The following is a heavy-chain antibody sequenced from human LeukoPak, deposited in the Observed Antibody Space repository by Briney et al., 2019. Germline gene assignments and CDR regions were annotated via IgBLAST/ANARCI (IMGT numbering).Heavy chain of an antibody. Sequence: SETLSLTCTVSGGSISSSSYYWGWIRQPPGKGLEWIGTIYYSGSTYYNPSLKSRVTISVDTSKNQFSLKLSSVTAADTAVYYCARRGTLLSFGAFPEYYFHYWGQGTLVNVSS. CDR1: GGSISSSSYY. D-gene: IGHD3-10*01. CDR2: IYYSGST. CDR3: ARRGTLLSFGAFPEYYFHY. J-gene: IGHJ4*02. V-gene: IGHV4-39*01.